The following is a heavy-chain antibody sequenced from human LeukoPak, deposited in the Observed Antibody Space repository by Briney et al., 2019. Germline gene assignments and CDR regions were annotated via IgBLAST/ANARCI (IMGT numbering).Heavy chain of an antibody. D-gene: IGHD1-26*01. CDR3: ARQAGSFTTFDY. CDR2: ISYSGST. Sequence: SETLSLTCNVSGGSISSYYWTWIRQSPGKGLEWIGYISYSGSTKYNPSVERRVTISKDTSKNHFFLRINPVAAADTATYYCARQAGSFTTFDYWGQGILVTVSS. J-gene: IGHJ4*02. V-gene: IGHV4-59*08. CDR1: GGSISSYY.